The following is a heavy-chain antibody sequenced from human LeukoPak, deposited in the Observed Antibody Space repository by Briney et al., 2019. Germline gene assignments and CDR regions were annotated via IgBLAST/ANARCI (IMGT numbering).Heavy chain of an antibody. CDR3: ARGSYSDYIFDY. CDR1: GGIFSSYG. CDR2: IIPMFGAT. Sequence: SVKVSCKASGGIFSSYGINRVRQAPGQGLEWMGRIIPMFGATNYAQKFQGRVTVTTDESTSTAYMELSSLRSEDTAVYYCARGSYSDYIFDYWGQGTLVTVSS. D-gene: IGHD4-11*01. J-gene: IGHJ4*02. V-gene: IGHV1-69*05.